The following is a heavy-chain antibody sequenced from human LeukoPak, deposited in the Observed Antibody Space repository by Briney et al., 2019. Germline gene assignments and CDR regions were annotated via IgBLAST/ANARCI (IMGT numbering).Heavy chain of an antibody. CDR1: GFTLSDYW. J-gene: IGHJ4*02. CDR2: INPDGSST. V-gene: IGHV3-74*01. CDR3: VRSTAVLPFDY. D-gene: IGHD6-6*01. Sequence: PGGSLRLSCAASGFTLSDYWMHWVRQGPGKGLVWVSRINPDGSSTNDADFVKGRFTISRDNAKNTLNLQMNSLRAEDTAVYYGVRSTAVLPFDYWGQGIPVTVSS.